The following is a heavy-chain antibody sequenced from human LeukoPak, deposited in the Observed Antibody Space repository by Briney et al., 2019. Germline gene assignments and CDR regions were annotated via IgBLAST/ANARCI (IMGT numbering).Heavy chain of an antibody. V-gene: IGHV1-69*05. CDR1: GGTFSSYA. Sequence: SVKVSCKASGGTFSSYAISWVRQAPGQGLEWMGGIIPIFGKANYAQKLQGRVTMTTDTSTSTAYMELRSLRSDDTAVYYCARGFERNYYDSSGYYENWFDPWGQGTLVTVSS. CDR2: IIPIFGKA. CDR3: ARGFERNYYDSSGYYENWFDP. J-gene: IGHJ5*02. D-gene: IGHD3-22*01.